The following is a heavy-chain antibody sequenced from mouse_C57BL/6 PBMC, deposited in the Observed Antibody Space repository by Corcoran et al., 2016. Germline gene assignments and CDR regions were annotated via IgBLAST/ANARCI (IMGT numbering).Heavy chain of an antibody. Sequence: EVPLPQSGPELVKPGASVKISCKASGYTFTDYYMNWVKQSHGKSLEWIGDINPNNGGTSYNQKFKGKATLTVDKSSSTAYMELRSLTSENSAVYYCARERGLRPFAYWGQGTLVTVSA. CDR3: ARERGLRPFAY. CDR2: INPNNGGT. CDR1: GYTFTDYY. V-gene: IGHV1-26*01. J-gene: IGHJ3*01. D-gene: IGHD2-4*01.